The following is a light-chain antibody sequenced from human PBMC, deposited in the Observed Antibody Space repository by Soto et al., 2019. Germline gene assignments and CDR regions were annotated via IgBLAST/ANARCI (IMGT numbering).Light chain of an antibody. J-gene: IGKJ1*01. V-gene: IGKV3-15*01. Sequence: EILLTQSPDTLSVSPGERATLSCRASQSLSAFLAWYQQKPGQAPRLLIYGASTRAPGFPARFSGSGSGTDFTLTISSLQSEDFAVYYCQQYNNWPWTFGQGTKVDIK. CDR3: QQYNNWPWT. CDR1: QSLSAF. CDR2: GAS.